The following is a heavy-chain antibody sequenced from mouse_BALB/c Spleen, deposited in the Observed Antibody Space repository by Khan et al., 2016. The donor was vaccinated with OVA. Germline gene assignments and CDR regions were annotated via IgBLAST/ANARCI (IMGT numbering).Heavy chain of an antibody. D-gene: IGHD1-1*01. CDR2: ISYSGNT. CDR3: ARVYGGDFAY. Sequence: EVQLQESGPGLVKPSQSLSLTCTVTGYSITSDYVWNWIRQFPGNKLEWMGFISYSGNTNYNPSLKSRISITRDTSKNQFFLQLNSVTNEDTATYYCARVYGGDFAYWGQGTTLTVSS. V-gene: IGHV3-2*02. CDR1: GYSITSDYV. J-gene: IGHJ2*01.